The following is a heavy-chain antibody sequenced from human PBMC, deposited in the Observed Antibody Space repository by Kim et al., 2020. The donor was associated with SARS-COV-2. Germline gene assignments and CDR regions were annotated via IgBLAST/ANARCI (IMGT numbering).Heavy chain of an antibody. CDR2: IVVGSGNT. V-gene: IGHV1-58*02. J-gene: IGHJ2*01. CDR3: AAFGIDYYDSSGYYPPNWYFDL. CDR1: GFTFTSSA. Sequence: SVKVSCKASGFTFTSSAMQWVRQARGQRLEWIGWIVVGSGNTNYAQKFQERVTITRDMSTSTAYMELSSLRSEDTAVYYSAAFGIDYYDSSGYYPPNWYFDLWGRGTLVTVSS. D-gene: IGHD3-22*01.